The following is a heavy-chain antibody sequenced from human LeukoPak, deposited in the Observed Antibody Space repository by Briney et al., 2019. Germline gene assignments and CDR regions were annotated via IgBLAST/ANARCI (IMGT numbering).Heavy chain of an antibody. Sequence: SETLSLTCTVSGGSISSSSYYWGWIRQPPGKGRGWIGRIYYSGSTYYNPSLKSRVTISVDTSKNQFSLKLSSVTAADTAVYFCARRRYDYSKGFDYWGEGTLVTVSS. D-gene: IGHD4-11*01. J-gene: IGHJ4*02. CDR1: GGSISSSSYY. CDR2: IYYSGST. CDR3: ARRRYDYSKGFDY. V-gene: IGHV4-39*01.